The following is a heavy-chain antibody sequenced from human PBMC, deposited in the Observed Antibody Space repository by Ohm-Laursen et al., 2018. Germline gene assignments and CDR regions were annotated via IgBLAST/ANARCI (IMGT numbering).Heavy chain of an antibody. CDR1: GFTFDDYA. D-gene: IGHD1-26*01. CDR2: ISWNNNSI. CDR3: AKAVGATGGDAFDI. V-gene: IGHV3-9*01. Sequence: SLRLSCSASGFTFDDYAMHWVRQAPGKGLEWVSGISWNNNSIVYADSVKGRFTISRDNVKNSLYLQMNSLRAEDTALYYCAKAVGATGGDAFDIWGQGTMVTVSS. J-gene: IGHJ3*02.